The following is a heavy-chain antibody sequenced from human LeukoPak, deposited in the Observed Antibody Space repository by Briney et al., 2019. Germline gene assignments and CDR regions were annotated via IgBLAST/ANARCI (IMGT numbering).Heavy chain of an antibody. CDR3: ARAAPYYYGSGSYVGGYYHYMDV. J-gene: IGHJ6*03. D-gene: IGHD3-10*01. CDR2: ISAYNGNT. CDR1: GYTFTTYG. Sequence: GASVKVSCKASGYTFTTYGITWVRQAPGQGLEWMGWISAYNGNTNYAQKLQGRVTMTTDASTSTAYMELRSLRSDDTAVYYCARAAPYYYGSGSYVGGYYHYMDVWGKGTTVTVSS. V-gene: IGHV1-18*01.